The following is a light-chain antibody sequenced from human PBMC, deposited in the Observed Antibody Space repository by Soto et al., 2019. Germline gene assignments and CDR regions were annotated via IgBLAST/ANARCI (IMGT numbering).Light chain of an antibody. V-gene: IGKV1-5*01. CDR3: QLYNTYSGT. J-gene: IGKJ1*01. Sequence: DIQMTQSPSTLSASVGDRVTITCRASQSISSWLAWYQQKPGKAPKLLIYDASSLESGIPSRFSGSTSGTEFTLTISSLQPDDFATYYCQLYNTYSGTFGQGTKVDIK. CDR1: QSISSW. CDR2: DAS.